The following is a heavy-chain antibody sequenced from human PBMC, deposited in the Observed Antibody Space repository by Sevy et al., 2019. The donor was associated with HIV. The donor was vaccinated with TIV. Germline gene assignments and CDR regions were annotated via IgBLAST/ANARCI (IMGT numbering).Heavy chain of an antibody. Sequence: SETLSFTCTVSGGSISSYYWSWIRQPAGKGLEWIGRIYTSGSTNYNPSLKSRVTMSVDTSKNQFSLKLSSVTAADTAVYYCARDNSSGWTYRYYFDYWGQGTLVTVSS. CDR1: GGSISSYY. V-gene: IGHV4-4*07. J-gene: IGHJ4*02. CDR3: ARDNSSGWTYRYYFDY. D-gene: IGHD6-19*01. CDR2: IYTSGST.